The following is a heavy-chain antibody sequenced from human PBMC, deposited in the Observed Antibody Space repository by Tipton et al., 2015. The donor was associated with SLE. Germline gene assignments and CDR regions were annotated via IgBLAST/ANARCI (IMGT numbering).Heavy chain of an antibody. V-gene: IGHV4-61*09. CDR3: ARGDCSSTSCLDY. D-gene: IGHD2-2*01. Sequence: TLSLTCTVSGGSISSGSYYWSWIRQPAGKGLEWIGYIYTSGSTNYNPSLKSRVTISVDTSKNQFSLKLSSVTAADTAVYYCARGDCSSTSCLDYWGQGTLVNVSS. CDR1: GGSISSGSYY. J-gene: IGHJ4*02. CDR2: IYTSGST.